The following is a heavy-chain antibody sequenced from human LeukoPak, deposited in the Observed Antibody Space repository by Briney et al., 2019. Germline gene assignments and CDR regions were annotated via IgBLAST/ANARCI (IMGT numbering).Heavy chain of an antibody. V-gene: IGHV4-39*07. D-gene: IGHD1-1*01. J-gene: IGHJ3*02. Sequence: PSETLSLTCTVAGDSFSNSLYYWAWIRQPPGTGLEWIGSIYYSGSTYYNPSLKSRVTMSIDRSKKQFSLKLSSVTAADTAVYYCARDHNFSGGAFDIWGQGTMVTVSS. CDR3: ARDHNFSGGAFDI. CDR2: IYYSGST. CDR1: GDSFSNSLYY.